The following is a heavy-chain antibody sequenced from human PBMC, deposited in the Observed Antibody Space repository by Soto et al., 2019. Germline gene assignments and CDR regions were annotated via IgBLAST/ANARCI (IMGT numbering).Heavy chain of an antibody. D-gene: IGHD3-10*01. Sequence: QVQLVQSGAEVKKPGSSVKVSCKASGGTFGSYTISWVRQAPGQGLEWMGRIIPILGIANYAQKFQGRVTITADKSTSTAYMELSSLRSEDTAVYYCARDEGGTYYYGSGSSFDYWGQGTLVTVSS. V-gene: IGHV1-69*08. CDR3: ARDEGGTYYYGSGSSFDY. J-gene: IGHJ4*02. CDR1: GGTFGSYT. CDR2: IIPILGIA.